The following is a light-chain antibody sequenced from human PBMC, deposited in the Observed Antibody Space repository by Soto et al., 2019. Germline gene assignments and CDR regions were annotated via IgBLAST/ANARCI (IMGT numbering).Light chain of an antibody. V-gene: IGLV1-44*01. CDR1: SSNIGSTT. J-gene: IGLJ3*02. CDR3: AAWDDTLDGAV. CDR2: NNN. Sequence: QSVLTQPPSASGTPGQRVTISCSGSSSNIGSTTVNWYQQLPGTAPKLLIYNNNQRPSGVPDRFSGSKSGTSASLAISGLQSEDEADYYCAAWDDTLDGAVFGGGTKLTVL.